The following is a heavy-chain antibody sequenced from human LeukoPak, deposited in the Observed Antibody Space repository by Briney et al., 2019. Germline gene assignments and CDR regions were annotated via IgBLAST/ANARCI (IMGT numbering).Heavy chain of an antibody. Sequence: PGGSLRLSCAASGFTFTSYAMSWIRQAPGKGLEWVSAISGGGENTYYADSVKGRFTISRDNSKNTLYLQMNSLRAEDTATYYCAKTRAMTTGVGRYFDLWGRGTLVTVSS. V-gene: IGHV3-23*01. CDR3: AKTRAMTTGVGRYFDL. CDR1: GFTFTSYA. D-gene: IGHD1-1*01. CDR2: ISGGGENT. J-gene: IGHJ2*01.